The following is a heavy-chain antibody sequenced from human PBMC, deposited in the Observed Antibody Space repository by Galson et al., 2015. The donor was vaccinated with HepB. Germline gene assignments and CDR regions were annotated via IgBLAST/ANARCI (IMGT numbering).Heavy chain of an antibody. Sequence: SVKASCKASGYTFTSYGISWVRQAPGQGLEWMGWISAYNGNTNYAQKLQGRVTMTTDTSTSTAYMELRSLRSDDTAVYYCARPRRLGYYDSSGFEGFDYWGQGTLVTVSS. CDR1: GYTFTSYG. CDR2: ISAYNGNT. J-gene: IGHJ4*02. D-gene: IGHD3-22*01. CDR3: ARPRRLGYYDSSGFEGFDY. V-gene: IGHV1-18*01.